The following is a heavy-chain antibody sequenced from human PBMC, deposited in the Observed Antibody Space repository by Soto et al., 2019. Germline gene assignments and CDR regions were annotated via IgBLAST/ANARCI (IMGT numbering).Heavy chain of an antibody. J-gene: IGHJ6*02. D-gene: IGHD3-3*01. CDR3: AAGDTYYDFWSGYYYYYYGMDV. CDR1: GGTFSSYA. V-gene: IGHV1-58*02. CDR2: IVVGSGNT. Sequence: ASVKVSCKASGGTFSSYAISWVRQAPGQGLEWIGWIVVGSGNTNYAQKFQERVTITRDMSTSTAYMELSSLRSEDTAVYYCAAGDTYYDFWSGYYYYYYGMDVWGQGTTVTVSS.